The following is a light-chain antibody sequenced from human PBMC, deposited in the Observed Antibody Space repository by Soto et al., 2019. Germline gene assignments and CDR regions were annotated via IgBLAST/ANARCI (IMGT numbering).Light chain of an antibody. Sequence: DHKMAPSPSSMSAAVGGRIPLTWRAGQSISSYLNWYQQQPGKAPRVLIYAASSLQSGVPSRFSGSGYGTAFNLTISSLQPEDFATYYCQQSYNTPLTFGGGTKVDI. CDR3: QQSYNTPLT. J-gene: IGKJ4*01. CDR1: QSISSY. V-gene: IGKV1-39*01. CDR2: AAS.